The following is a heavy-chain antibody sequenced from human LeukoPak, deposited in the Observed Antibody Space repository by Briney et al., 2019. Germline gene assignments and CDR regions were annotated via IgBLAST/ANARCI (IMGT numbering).Heavy chain of an antibody. J-gene: IGHJ5*02. CDR2: IIPIFGIA. CDR1: GGTFSSYA. D-gene: IGHD3-22*01. CDR3: ARGNYDSSGYKSNWFDP. Sequence: GASVKVSCKASGGTFSSYAISWVRQAPGQGLEWMGRIIPIFGIANYAQKFQGRVTITADKSTSTDYMERSSLRSEDTAVYYCARGNYDSSGYKSNWFDPWGQGTLVTVSS. V-gene: IGHV1-69*04.